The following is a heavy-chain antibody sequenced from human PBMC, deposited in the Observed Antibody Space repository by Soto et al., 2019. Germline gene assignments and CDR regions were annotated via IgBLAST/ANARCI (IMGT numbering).Heavy chain of an antibody. V-gene: IGHV3-30*18. Sequence: QVQLVESGGGVVQPGRSLRLSCAASGFTFSSYGMHWVRQAPGKGLEWVAVISYDGSNKYYADSVKGRFTISRDNSKNTLYLQMNSLRAEDTAVYYCAKGGGYSYGYIALYYYYGMDVW. CDR1: GFTFSSYG. J-gene: IGHJ6*01. CDR3: AKGGGYSYGYIALYYYYGMDV. D-gene: IGHD5-18*01. CDR2: ISYDGSNK.